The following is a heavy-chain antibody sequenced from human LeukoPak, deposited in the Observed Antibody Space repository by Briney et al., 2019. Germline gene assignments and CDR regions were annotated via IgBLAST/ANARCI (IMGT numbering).Heavy chain of an antibody. D-gene: IGHD6-6*01. Sequence: ASVKVSCKASGYTFTNYYMHWVRQAPGQGLEWMGIIDPRGGSTSNAQRFQGRVTMTRDTSTSTVYMELSSLRSEDTAVYYCALAARYYYYGMDVWGQGTTVTVSS. J-gene: IGHJ6*02. V-gene: IGHV1-46*01. CDR2: IDPRGGST. CDR3: ALAARYYYYGMDV. CDR1: GYTFTNYY.